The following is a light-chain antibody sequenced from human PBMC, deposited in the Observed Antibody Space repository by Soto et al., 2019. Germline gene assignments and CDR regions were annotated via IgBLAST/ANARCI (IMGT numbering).Light chain of an antibody. Sequence: DVVMTQSPLSLPVTLGHPASTSCRPNQSLVYSDGNTYLNWFQQSPGQSPRRLIYKVSNRDSGVPDSFSGSGSGTDFTLKISRVEAEDVGVYYCMQGTHWPPNFGPGTKVDVK. J-gene: IGKJ3*01. CDR3: MQGTHWPPN. CDR2: KVS. V-gene: IGKV2-30*01. CDR1: QSLVYSDGNTY.